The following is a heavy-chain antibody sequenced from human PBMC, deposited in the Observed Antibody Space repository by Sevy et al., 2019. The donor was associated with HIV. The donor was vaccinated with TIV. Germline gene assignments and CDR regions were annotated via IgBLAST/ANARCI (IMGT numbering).Heavy chain of an antibody. V-gene: IGHV3-7*03. J-gene: IGHJ4*02. CDR2: INQDGSDK. CDR3: ATSTMMGSSSLYDY. CDR1: GFTFNNYW. D-gene: IGHD3-22*01. Sequence: GGSLRLSCAVSGFTFNNYWMSWVRQAPGKGLEWVAAINQDGSDKYSSDSVKGRFTISRDNAENSLVLQMNSLRVGDTAMYYCATSTMMGSSSLYDYWGQGTLVTVSS.